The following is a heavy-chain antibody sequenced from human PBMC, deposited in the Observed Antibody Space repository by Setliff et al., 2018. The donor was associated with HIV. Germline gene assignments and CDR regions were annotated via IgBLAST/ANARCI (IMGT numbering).Heavy chain of an antibody. CDR3: ARDLDPFFAMEI. Sequence: PGGSLRLSCAASGFTFSSYAMSWVRQAPGKGLEWVSAISGSGGSTYYADSVKGRFTISRDNSKNTVYLQMNRLSAEDTAVYYCARDLDPFFAMEIWGQGTTVTVSS. CDR1: GFTFSSYA. CDR2: ISGSGGST. J-gene: IGHJ6*02. V-gene: IGHV3-23*01.